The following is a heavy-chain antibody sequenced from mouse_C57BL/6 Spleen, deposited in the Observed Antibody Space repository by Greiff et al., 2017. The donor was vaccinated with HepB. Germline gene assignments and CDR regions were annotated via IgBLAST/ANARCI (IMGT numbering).Heavy chain of an antibody. V-gene: IGHV1-81*01. Sequence: QVQLQQSGAELVRPGASVKLSCKASGYTFTSYGISWVKQRPGQGLEWIGEIYPRSGNTYYNKKFKGKATLTADKSSSTAYMELRSLTAEDAAVYCCGPGEAWFDYWGQGTLVTVSA. J-gene: IGHJ3*01. CDR3: GPGEAWFDY. CDR1: GYTFTSYG. CDR2: IYPRSGNT.